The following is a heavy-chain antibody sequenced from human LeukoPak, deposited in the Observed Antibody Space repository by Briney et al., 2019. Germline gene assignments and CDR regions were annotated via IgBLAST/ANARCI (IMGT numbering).Heavy chain of an antibody. CDR2: ISAYNGNT. J-gene: IGHJ4*02. V-gene: IGHV1-18*01. CDR3: ARERNTVAGTKAGPDY. D-gene: IGHD6-19*01. Sequence: ASVKVSCKASGGTFSSYGISWVRQAPGQGLEWMGWISAYNGNTNYAQKLQGRVTMTTDTSTSTAYMELRSLRSDDTAVYYCARERNTVAGTKAGPDYWGQGTLVTVSS. CDR1: GGTFSSYG.